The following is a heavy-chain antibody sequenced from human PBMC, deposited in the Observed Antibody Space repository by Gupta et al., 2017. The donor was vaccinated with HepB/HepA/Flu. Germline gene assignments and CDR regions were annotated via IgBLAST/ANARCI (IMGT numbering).Heavy chain of an antibody. D-gene: IGHD3-16*02. J-gene: IGHJ4*02. Sequence: EVQLVESGGGLVKPGGSLRLSCAASGFTFSSYTMNWVRQAPGKGLEWVSSISSSSSYIYYADSVKGRFTISRDNAKNSLYLQMNSLRAEDTAVYYCARGELSYDYVWGSYRSEYYFDYWGQGTLVTVSS. CDR2: ISSSSSYI. V-gene: IGHV3-21*01. CDR3: ARGELSYDYVWGSYRSEYYFDY. CDR1: GFTFSSYT.